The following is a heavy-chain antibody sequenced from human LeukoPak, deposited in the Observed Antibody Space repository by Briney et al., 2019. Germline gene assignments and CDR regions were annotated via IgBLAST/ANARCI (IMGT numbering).Heavy chain of an antibody. CDR3: ARDTVYGFGTAYYFDY. CDR2: INPNSGGT. Sequence: ASVKVSCKASGYTFTGYYMHWVRQAPGQGLEWMGWINPNSGGTNYAQKFQGRVTMTRDTSISTAYMELSRLRSDDTAVYYCARDTVYGFGTAYYFDYWGQGTLVTVSS. D-gene: IGHD3-3*01. V-gene: IGHV1-2*02. J-gene: IGHJ4*02. CDR1: GYTFTGYY.